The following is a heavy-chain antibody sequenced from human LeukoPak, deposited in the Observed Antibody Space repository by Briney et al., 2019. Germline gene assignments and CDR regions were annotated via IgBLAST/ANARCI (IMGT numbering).Heavy chain of an antibody. J-gene: IGHJ4*02. V-gene: IGHV3-23*01. CDR2: ISGSGGST. CDR3: ARGGLVATISR. Sequence: GGSLRLSCAASGFTFSSYAMSWVRQAPGKGLEWVSAISGSGGSTYYADSVKGRFTISRDNPKNTLYLQMNSLRAEDTAVYYCARGGLVATISRWGQGTLVTVSS. CDR1: GFTFSSYA. D-gene: IGHD5-12*01.